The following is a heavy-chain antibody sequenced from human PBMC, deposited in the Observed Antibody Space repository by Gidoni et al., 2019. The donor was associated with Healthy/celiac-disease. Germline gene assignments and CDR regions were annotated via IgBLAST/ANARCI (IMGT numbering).Heavy chain of an antibody. J-gene: IGHJ4*02. Sequence: QVQLQESGPGLVKPSQTLSLTCTVSGGSISSGGSYWSWIRQHPGKGLEWIGYIYYSGSTYYNPSLKSRVTISVDTSKNQFSLKLSSVTAADTAVYYCARFLLFYYDSSGYYFDYWGQGTLVTVSS. CDR1: GGSISSGGSY. V-gene: IGHV4-31*03. CDR2: IYYSGST. D-gene: IGHD3-22*01. CDR3: ARFLLFYYDSSGYYFDY.